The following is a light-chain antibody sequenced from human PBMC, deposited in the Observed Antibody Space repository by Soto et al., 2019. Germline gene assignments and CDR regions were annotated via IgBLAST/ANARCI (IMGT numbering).Light chain of an antibody. CDR3: QQRSNWPPVT. V-gene: IGKV3-11*01. CDR1: QSVSRH. Sequence: EVVLTLSPATLSLSPGERATLSCRASQSVSRHLAWYQQKPGQAPRLLILDASDRATGIPARFSGSGSGTNFTLTISSLEPEDFAVYYCQQRSNWPPVTFGGGTKVEIK. J-gene: IGKJ4*01. CDR2: DAS.